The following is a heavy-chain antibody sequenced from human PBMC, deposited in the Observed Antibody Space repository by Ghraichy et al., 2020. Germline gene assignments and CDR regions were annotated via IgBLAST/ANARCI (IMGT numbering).Heavy chain of an antibody. J-gene: IGHJ4*02. CDR3: TPLYDYIWRSYRGN. V-gene: IGHV3-15*01. Sequence: GESLNISCAASGFTFSNAWMSWVRQAPGKGLEWVGRIKSKTDGGTTDYAAPVKGRFTISRDDSKSTLYLQMNSLKIEDTAVYYCTPLYDYIWRSYRGNWGQGTLVTVSS. D-gene: IGHD3-16*02. CDR1: GFTFSNAW. CDR2: IKSKTDGGTT.